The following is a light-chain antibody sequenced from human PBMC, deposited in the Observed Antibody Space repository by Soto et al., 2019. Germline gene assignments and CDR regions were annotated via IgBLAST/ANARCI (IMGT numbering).Light chain of an antibody. CDR2: ANT. J-gene: IGLJ1*01. Sequence: QSVLTQPPSVSGAPVQRVTISCTGSSSNIGPTYDVHWYQQLPGTAPKLLIYANTNRPSGVPDRFSGSKSGTSASLAITGLQAEDEADYYCQSYDSSLSGYVFGTGTKLTVL. V-gene: IGLV1-40*01. CDR1: SSNIGPTYD. CDR3: QSYDSSLSGYV.